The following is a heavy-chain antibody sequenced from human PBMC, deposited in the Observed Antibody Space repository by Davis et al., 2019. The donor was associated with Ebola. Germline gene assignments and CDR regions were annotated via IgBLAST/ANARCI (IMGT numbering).Heavy chain of an antibody. J-gene: IGHJ4*02. Sequence: PGGSLRLSCAASGFTFRTYSMNWVRRAPGKGLEWVSYISSSGTVYYADSVKGRFTISRDNAKKLLYLQMKNLKDEDTAVYYCARGRYGGFDFWGQGTLVTVSS. V-gene: IGHV3-48*02. CDR3: ARGRYGGFDF. CDR1: GFTFRTYS. D-gene: IGHD3-16*01. CDR2: ISSSGTV.